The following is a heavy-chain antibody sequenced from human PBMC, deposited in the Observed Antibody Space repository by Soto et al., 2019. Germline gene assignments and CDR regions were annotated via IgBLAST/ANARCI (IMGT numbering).Heavy chain of an antibody. D-gene: IGHD4-17*01. CDR1: GFTFSSYA. CDR2: ITANSGST. CDR3: AKDSRDDYGDYPDY. Sequence: EMQLLESGGGLVQPGGSLRLSCAASGFTFSSYAMVWVRQAPGKGLEWVSTITANSGSTAYGDSVKGRFTISRDNSKNTLYLQMNSLRAEDTAVYYCAKDSRDDYGDYPDYWGQGTLVTVSS. J-gene: IGHJ4*02. V-gene: IGHV3-23*01.